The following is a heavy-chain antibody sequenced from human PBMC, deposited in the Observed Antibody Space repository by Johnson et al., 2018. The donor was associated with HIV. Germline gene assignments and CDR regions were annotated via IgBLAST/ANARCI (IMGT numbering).Heavy chain of an antibody. J-gene: IGHJ3*02. Sequence: VQLVESGGGVVQPGRSLRLSCAASGFTFSSYGMHWVRQATGKGLEWVSAIGTAGDTYYPGSVKGRFTISRENAKNSLYLQMNSLRAGDTAVYYCAKEAADDAFDIWGQGTMVTVSS. D-gene: IGHD6-25*01. CDR2: IGTAGDT. V-gene: IGHV3-13*01. CDR1: GFTFSSYG. CDR3: AKEAADDAFDI.